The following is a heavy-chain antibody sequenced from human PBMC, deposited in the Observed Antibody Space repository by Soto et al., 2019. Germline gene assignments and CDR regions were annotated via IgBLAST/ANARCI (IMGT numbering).Heavy chain of an antibody. CDR3: VKDRVFYLDAFDM. D-gene: IGHD3-16*02. Sequence: QVQLVESGGGVVQPGTSLRLTCDVSGFSITSSGMHWVRQAPGKGLEWVAVISYDGKSKYYADSVKGRFTISRDNSKNTLYLQMNSLRPEDTAVFYCVKDRVFYLDAFDMWGPGAKVTVSS. V-gene: IGHV3-30*18. CDR2: ISYDGKSK. CDR1: GFSITSSG. J-gene: IGHJ3*02.